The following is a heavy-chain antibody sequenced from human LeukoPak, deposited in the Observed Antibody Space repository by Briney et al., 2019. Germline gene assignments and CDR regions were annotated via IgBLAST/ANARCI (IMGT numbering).Heavy chain of an antibody. V-gene: IGHV3-7*02. Sequence: PGGSLRLSCAASGFTFSSYSMSWVRQAPGRGLEWVANIKGDGSEKYYADSVRGQFTISRDNAKNSLYLQMNSLRAEDTAIYYCAMFGLVAAIDSWGQGTLVTVSS. D-gene: IGHD5-12*01. CDR2: IKGDGSEK. CDR3: AMFGLVAAIDS. CDR1: GFTFSSYS. J-gene: IGHJ4*02.